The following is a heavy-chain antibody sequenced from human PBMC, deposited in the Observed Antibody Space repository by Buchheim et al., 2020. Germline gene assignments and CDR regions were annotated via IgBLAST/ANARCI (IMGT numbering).Heavy chain of an antibody. CDR1: ENTFTIYN. Sequence: QVQLVQSGAEVRKPGASVKVSCTAPENTFTIYNIQWLRQAPGQGLEWVGTMKPSGVATNSAQKFQGRVSITRDTSASTVYMELSSLKSEDTAVYYCAAVRHSASPPFDSWGQGTL. D-gene: IGHD4-11*01. CDR3: AAVRHSASPPFDS. J-gene: IGHJ4*02. CDR2: MKPSGVAT. V-gene: IGHV1-46*01.